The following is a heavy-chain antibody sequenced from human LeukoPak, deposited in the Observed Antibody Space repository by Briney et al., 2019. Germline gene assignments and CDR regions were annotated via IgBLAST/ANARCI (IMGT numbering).Heavy chain of an antibody. CDR3: ARDFYYYDSSGRTDNPY. J-gene: IGHJ4*02. CDR1: GYTFTSYY. D-gene: IGHD3-22*01. V-gene: IGHV1-46*01. CDR2: INPSGGST. Sequence: GASVKVSCKASGYTFTSYYMHWVRQAPGQGLEWMGIINPSGGSTSYAQKFQGRVTITADKSTSTAYMELSSLRSEDTAIYYCARDFYYYDSSGRTDNPYWGQGTLVTVSS.